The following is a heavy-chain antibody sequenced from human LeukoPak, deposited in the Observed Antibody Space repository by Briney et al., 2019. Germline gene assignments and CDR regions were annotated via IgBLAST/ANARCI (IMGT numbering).Heavy chain of an antibody. V-gene: IGHV1-3*01. CDR2: INAGNGNT. Sequence: GASVKVSCKVSGYTFTTYPMHWLRQAPGQGLEWMGWINAGNGNTKYSQRFQGRVTITRDTSANIVYMELSSLRSEDTAVYYCAREGVYYNSGSFYFDYWGQGTLVTVSS. CDR1: GYTFTTYP. D-gene: IGHD3-10*01. CDR3: AREGVYYNSGSFYFDY. J-gene: IGHJ4*02.